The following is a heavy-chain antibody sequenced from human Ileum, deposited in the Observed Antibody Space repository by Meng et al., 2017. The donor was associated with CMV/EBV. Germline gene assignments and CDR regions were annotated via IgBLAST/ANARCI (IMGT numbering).Heavy chain of an antibody. J-gene: IGHJ5*02. CDR2: IHPTGTT. CDR1: GGSLTSYY. CDR3: ARAAARGVPVDL. V-gene: IGHV4-4*07. Sequence: QLPLQESGPRLLHPSETLSLTCTVTGGSLTSYYWTWIRQPAGKGLEWIGRIHPTGTTDDNPSLRSRVSMSLDKSKNQFSLKLTSVTAADTAVYYRARAAARGVPVDLWGQGTLVTVSS. D-gene: IGHD3-10*01.